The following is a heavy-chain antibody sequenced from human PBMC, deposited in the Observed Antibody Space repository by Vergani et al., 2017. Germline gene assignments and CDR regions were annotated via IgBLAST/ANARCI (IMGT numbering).Heavy chain of an antibody. J-gene: IGHJ6*02. D-gene: IGHD3-9*01. CDR2: IYYSGST. CDR1: CGSISSYY. CDR3: ARDPGNYDILTSYGMNV. Sequence: QVQLQESGPGLVKPSEILSLTCTVSCGSISSYYWSWIRQPPGKGLEWLGYIYYSGSTNYNPSLKSRVIISVDTSKNQFSLKLSSVTAADTAVYYCARDPGNYDILTSYGMNVWSRGTTVTVTS. V-gene: IGHV4-59*01.